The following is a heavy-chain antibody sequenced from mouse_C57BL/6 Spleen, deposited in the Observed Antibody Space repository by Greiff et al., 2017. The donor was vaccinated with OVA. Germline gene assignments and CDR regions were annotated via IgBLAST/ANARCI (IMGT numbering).Heavy chain of an antibody. Sequence: QVQLQQPGTELVKPGASVKLSCKASGYTFTSYWMHWVKQRPGQGLEWIGNINPSNGGTNYNEKFKSKATLTVDKASSTAYLQLSSLTSEDSAVYYCARKGSSYPYYFDYWGQGTTLTVSS. J-gene: IGHJ2*01. CDR2: INPSNGGT. D-gene: IGHD1-1*01. CDR3: ARKGSSYPYYFDY. CDR1: GYTFTSYW. V-gene: IGHV1-53*01.